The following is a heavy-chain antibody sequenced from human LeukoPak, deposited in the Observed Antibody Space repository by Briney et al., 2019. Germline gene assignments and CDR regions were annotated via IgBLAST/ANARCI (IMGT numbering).Heavy chain of an antibody. D-gene: IGHD5-18*01. Sequence: GGSLRLSCAASGFTFSSYSMNWGRQAPGKGLEWVSYISSSSSTIYSAESVKGRFTISRDNAKNSLYLQMNSLRAEDTAVYYCARDSLPGYSYDFNWFDPWGQGTLVTVSS. J-gene: IGHJ5*02. CDR1: GFTFSSYS. CDR3: ARDSLPGYSYDFNWFDP. CDR2: ISSSSSTI. V-gene: IGHV3-48*01.